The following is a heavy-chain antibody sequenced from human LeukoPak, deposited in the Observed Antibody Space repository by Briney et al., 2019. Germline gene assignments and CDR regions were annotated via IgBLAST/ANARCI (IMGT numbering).Heavy chain of an antibody. CDR3: ARVVGSGWKFDY. J-gene: IGHJ4*02. CDR2: IYTSGST. CDR1: GGSISSGSYY. V-gene: IGHV4-61*02. Sequence: SETLSLTCTVSGGSISSGSYYWSWIRQPAGKGLEWIGRIYTSGSTNYNPSLKSRVTISVDTSKSQFSLKLSSVTAADTAVYYCARVVGSGWKFDYWGQGTLVTVSS. D-gene: IGHD6-19*01.